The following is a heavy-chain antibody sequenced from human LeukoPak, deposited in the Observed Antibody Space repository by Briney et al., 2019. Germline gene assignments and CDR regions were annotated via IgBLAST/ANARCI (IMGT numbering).Heavy chain of an antibody. CDR3: ARSDRSGFYFDDY. D-gene: IGHD3-22*01. CDR1: GYTFTSYA. CDR2: ISAYNGNT. Sequence: ASVKVSCKASGYTFTSYAISWVRQAPGQGLEWMGWISAYNGNTNYAQKIQGRVTMTTDPSTSTAYMELRSLRSDDTAVYYCARSDRSGFYFDDYWGQGTLVTVSS. V-gene: IGHV1-18*01. J-gene: IGHJ4*02.